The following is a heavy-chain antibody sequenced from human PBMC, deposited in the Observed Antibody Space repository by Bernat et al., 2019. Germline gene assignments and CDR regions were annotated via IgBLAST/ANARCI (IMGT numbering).Heavy chain of an antibody. V-gene: IGHV4-34*01. CDR3: ARMTITTRRHFDS. CDR2: INHSGST. J-gene: IGHJ4*02. CDR1: GGSFSGNY. D-gene: IGHD6-6*01. Sequence: QVQLQQWGTGLLKPSETLSLTCAVYGGSFSGNYWSWIRQPPGKGLEWIGEINHSGSTNYNPSLESRVSISIDTSKNQFSLKLSSMTAADTAMYFCARMTITTRRHFDSRGQGTLVTVSS.